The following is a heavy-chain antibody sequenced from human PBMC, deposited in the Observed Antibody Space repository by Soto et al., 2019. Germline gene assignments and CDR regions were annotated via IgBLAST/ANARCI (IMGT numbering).Heavy chain of an antibody. CDR1: GFSFSTYG. V-gene: IGHV3-33*01. Sequence: QVPLVESGGGVVQPGKSLRLSCAASGFSFSTYGMHWVRQAPGRGLEWVALIWYDGSEKYYADSVTGRFTISRDNCRRTVSLHRHSLRDDDTAVYFGAGAANSAGPTYWGQGTLVTVSS. CDR2: IWYDGSEK. CDR3: AGAANSAGPTY. J-gene: IGHJ4*02. D-gene: IGHD6-25*01.